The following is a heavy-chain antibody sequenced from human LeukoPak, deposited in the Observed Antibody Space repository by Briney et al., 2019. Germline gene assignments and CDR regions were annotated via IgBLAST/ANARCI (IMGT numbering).Heavy chain of an antibody. CDR3: TGYDIPYTFEF. D-gene: IGHD2-2*01. CDR1: GDAISRGTW. V-gene: IGHV4-4*02. Sequence: SETLCLTCAVSGDAISRGTWWTWVRQSPGKGLQWIGDIIHSGNINYNPSLRSRLTISLDKSRNQFSLKLNSVTAADTAVYYCTGYDIPYTFEFWRQGTLVTVSS. J-gene: IGHJ4*02. CDR2: IIHSGNI.